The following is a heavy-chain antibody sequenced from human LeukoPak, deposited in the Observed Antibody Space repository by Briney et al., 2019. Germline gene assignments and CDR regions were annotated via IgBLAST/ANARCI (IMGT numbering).Heavy chain of an antibody. CDR1: GGSISSYY. D-gene: IGHD1-26*01. J-gene: IGHJ4*02. CDR3: ARSGATSSLAIY. Sequence: SETLSLTCTVSGGSISSYYWSWIRQPAGKGLEWIGRIYTSGSTNYNPSLKSRVTISVDRSKNQFSLKLSSVTAADTAVYYCARSGATSSLAIYWGQGTQVTVSS. V-gene: IGHV4-4*07. CDR2: IYTSGST.